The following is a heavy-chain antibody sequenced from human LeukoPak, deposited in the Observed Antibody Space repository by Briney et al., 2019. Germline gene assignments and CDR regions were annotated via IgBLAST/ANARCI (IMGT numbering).Heavy chain of an antibody. Sequence: SVKVSCKASGGTFSNYAISWVRQAPGQGLEWMGGILPIFDTGNYAQKFQGRVTVTADASTSTAYMELSSLRSEDTAVYYCARSNYGGHSGVWFDPWGQGTQVTVSS. V-gene: IGHV1-69*13. CDR3: ARSNYGGHSGVWFDP. CDR2: ILPIFDTG. CDR1: GGTFSNYA. J-gene: IGHJ5*02. D-gene: IGHD4-23*01.